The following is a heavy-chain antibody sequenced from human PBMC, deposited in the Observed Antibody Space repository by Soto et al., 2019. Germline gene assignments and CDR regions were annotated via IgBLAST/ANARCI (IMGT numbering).Heavy chain of an antibody. CDR2: IFSNDEK. D-gene: IGHD3-10*01. V-gene: IGHV2-26*01. Sequence: QVTLKESGPVLVKPTETLTLTCTVSGFSLSNARMGVSWIRQPPGKALEGLAHIFSNDEKSYSTSLKSRLTISKDTSKSQVVLTMTNMDPVDTATYYCARIAMVRGVIINDYWGQGTLVTVSS. CDR3: ARIAMVRGVIINDY. CDR1: GFSLSNARMG. J-gene: IGHJ4*02.